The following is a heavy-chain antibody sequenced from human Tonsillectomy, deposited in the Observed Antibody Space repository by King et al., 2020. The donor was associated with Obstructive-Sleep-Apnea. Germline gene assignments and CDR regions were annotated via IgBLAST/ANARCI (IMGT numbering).Heavy chain of an antibody. CDR2: ISYDGSNK. D-gene: IGHD6-6*01. CDR1: GFTFSSYG. J-gene: IGHJ4*02. Sequence: VQLVESGGGVVQPGRSLRLSCAASGFTFSSYGMHWVRQAPGKGLEWGAGISYDGSNKYYADSVKGRFTISRDNSKNTLYLQMTSLRAEEPAGYYCAKGVQVAARPRIDYWGQGTLVTVSS. V-gene: IGHV3-30*18. CDR3: AKGVQVAARPRIDY.